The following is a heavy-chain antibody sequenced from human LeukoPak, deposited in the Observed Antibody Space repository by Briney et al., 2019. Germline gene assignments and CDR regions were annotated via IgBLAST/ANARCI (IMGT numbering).Heavy chain of an antibody. CDR1: GGSISSYY. CDR3: ARERTAVYDYVWGGYRSNWFDP. Sequence: SETLSLTCTVSGGSISSYYWSWIRQPPGKGLEWIGYIYYNGSTNYNPSLKSRVTISVDTSKNQFSLKLSSVTAADTAVYYCARERTAVYDYVWGGYRSNWFDPWGQGTLVTVSS. V-gene: IGHV4-59*01. D-gene: IGHD3-16*02. CDR2: IYYNGST. J-gene: IGHJ5*02.